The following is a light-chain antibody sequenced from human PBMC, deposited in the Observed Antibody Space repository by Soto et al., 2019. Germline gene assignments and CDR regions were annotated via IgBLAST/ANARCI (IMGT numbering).Light chain of an antibody. CDR3: QQYNSYPLT. CDR2: KAS. J-gene: IGKJ4*01. V-gene: IGKV1-5*03. Sequence: DIHMTQSPSTLSASVGDRVTITCRASQSISSWLAWYQQKPGKAPKLLIYKASSLESGVPSRFSGSGSGTEFTLTISSLQPDDFATYYCQQYNSYPLTFAGGTKVDIK. CDR1: QSISSW.